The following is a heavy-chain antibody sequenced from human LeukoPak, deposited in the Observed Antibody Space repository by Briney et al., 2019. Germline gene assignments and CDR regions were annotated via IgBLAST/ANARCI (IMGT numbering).Heavy chain of an antibody. D-gene: IGHD5-12*01. CDR2: INPSGGFT. CDR3: ARHPARRLEWLRWGYFDY. Sequence: ASVKVSCKASGYSFSTHWMHWVRQAPGQGLEWMGIINPSGGFTSYAQKLQGRVTVTRDMSTSTVYMELSNLRSEDTAVYYCARHPARRLEWLRWGYFDYWGQGTLVTVSS. J-gene: IGHJ4*02. CDR1: GYSFSTHW. V-gene: IGHV1-46*01.